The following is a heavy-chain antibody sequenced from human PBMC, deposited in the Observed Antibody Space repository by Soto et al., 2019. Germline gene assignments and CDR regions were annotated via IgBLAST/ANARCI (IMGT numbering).Heavy chain of an antibody. Sequence: SETLSLTCAVSGGSISSSNWWSWVRQPPGKGLEWIGEIYHSGSTNYNPSLKSRVTISVDKSKNQFSLKLSSVTAADTAVYYCASSFGVVYYFDYWGQGTLVTVSS. CDR1: GGSISSSNW. CDR3: ASSFGVVYYFDY. CDR2: IYHSGST. V-gene: IGHV4-4*02. J-gene: IGHJ4*02. D-gene: IGHD3-3*01.